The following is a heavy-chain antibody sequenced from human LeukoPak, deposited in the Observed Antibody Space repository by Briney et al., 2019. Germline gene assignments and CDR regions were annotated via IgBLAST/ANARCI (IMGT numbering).Heavy chain of an antibody. J-gene: IGHJ4*02. V-gene: IGHV1-18*01. Sequence: ASVKVSCKASGYTFTSYGISWVRQAPGQGLEWMGWISAYNGNTNYAQKLQGRVTMTTDTSTSTGYMELRSLRSDDTAVYYCARETRSMVMFDYWGQGTLVTVSS. CDR1: GYTFTSYG. CDR2: ISAYNGNT. CDR3: ARETRSMVMFDY. D-gene: IGHD2-8*01.